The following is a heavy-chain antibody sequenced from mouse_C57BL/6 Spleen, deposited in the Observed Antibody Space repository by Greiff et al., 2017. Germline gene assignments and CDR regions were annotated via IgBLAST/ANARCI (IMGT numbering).Heavy chain of an antibody. V-gene: IGHV1-69*01. D-gene: IGHD1-1*01. CDR3: ARVYGSNYAMDY. Sequence: VQLQQPGAELVMPGASVKLSCKASGYTFTSYWMHWVKQRPGQGLEWIGEIDPSDSYTNYNQKFKGKSTLTVDKSSSTAYMQLSSLTSEDSAVYYCARVYGSNYAMDYWGKEPQSPSPQ. CDR1: GYTFTSYW. J-gene: IGHJ4*01. CDR2: IDPSDSYT.